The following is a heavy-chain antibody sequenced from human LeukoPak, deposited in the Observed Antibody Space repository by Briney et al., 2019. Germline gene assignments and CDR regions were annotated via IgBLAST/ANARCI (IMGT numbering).Heavy chain of an antibody. V-gene: IGHV3-7*01. CDR2: IKEDGSDK. CDR3: ARDAGYGYDRFDY. J-gene: IGHJ4*02. CDR1: GFIFSNYW. Sequence: PGGSLRLSCEASGFIFSNYWMAWVRQAPGKGLEWVANIKEDGSDKNYVESMKGRYTISRDNPQNSLYLQMNRLGVEDTAVYYCARDAGYGYDRFDYWGQGTQVTVSS. D-gene: IGHD5-18*01.